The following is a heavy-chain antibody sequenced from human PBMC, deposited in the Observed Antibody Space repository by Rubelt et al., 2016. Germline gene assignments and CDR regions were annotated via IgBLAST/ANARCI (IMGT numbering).Heavy chain of an antibody. J-gene: IGHJ4*02. CDR1: GFTFSSYA. CDR3: AKGTGPRRGGTDY. Sequence: EVQLLESGGGLVQPGGSLRLSCAASGFTFSSYAMSWVRQAPGKGLEWVSALSGIGGSTYYADSVKGRCTIYRDNSKNTLYLQMSSLGAEDTGVYYCAKGTGPRRGGTDYWGQGTLVTVCS. V-gene: IGHV3-23*01. D-gene: IGHD3/OR15-3a*01. CDR2: LSGIGGST.